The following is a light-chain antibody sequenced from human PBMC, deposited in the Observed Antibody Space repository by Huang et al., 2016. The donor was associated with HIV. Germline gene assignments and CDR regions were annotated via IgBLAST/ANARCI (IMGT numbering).Light chain of an antibody. Sequence: EIVMTQSPVTLSVSPGERATLSCRASQSINNNLAWYQKKPGQGPSLLLYDTSTRATDIPARFSGSGSATDFTLTISNVQSEDFATYYCQQYDSWPRTFGQGTKVEIK. V-gene: IGKV3-15*01. CDR3: QQYDSWPRT. CDR1: QSINNN. CDR2: DTS. J-gene: IGKJ1*01.